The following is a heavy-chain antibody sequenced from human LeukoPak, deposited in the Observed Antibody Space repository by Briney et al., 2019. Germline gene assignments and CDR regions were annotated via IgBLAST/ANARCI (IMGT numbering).Heavy chain of an antibody. D-gene: IGHD1-26*01. J-gene: IGHJ4*02. CDR2: IYYSGST. CDR1: GGSISSSSYY. CDR3: ATHERWAPAY. Sequence: SETLSLTCTVSGGSISSSSYYWGWIRRPPGKGLEWIGSIYYSGSTYYNPSLKSRVTISVDTSKNQFSLKLSSVTAADTAVYYCATHERWAPAYWGQGTLVTVSS. V-gene: IGHV4-39*01.